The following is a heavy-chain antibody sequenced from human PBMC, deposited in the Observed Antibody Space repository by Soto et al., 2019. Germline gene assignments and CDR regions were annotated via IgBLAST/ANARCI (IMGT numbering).Heavy chain of an antibody. J-gene: IGHJ6*02. CDR3: ARGGKYGTNGVCSFSGMAV. V-gene: IGHV1-18*01. D-gene: IGHD2-8*01. CDR1: GYTFASYG. Sequence: QVQLVQSGAEVKKPGASVKVSCKASGYTFASYGISWVRQAPGQGLEWMGWISAYNGNTNYAQKFQGRVTMTTDTSTRTAYTARRSLRSDDTAVYYCARGGKYGTNGVCSFSGMAVWGQGTTVTVSS. CDR2: ISAYNGNT.